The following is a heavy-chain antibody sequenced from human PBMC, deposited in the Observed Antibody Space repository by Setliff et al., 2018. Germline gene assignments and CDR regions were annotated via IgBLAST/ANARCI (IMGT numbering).Heavy chain of an antibody. D-gene: IGHD5-12*01. Sequence: GASVKVSCKDSGYTFSTYGISWVRQAPGQGLEWMGWINPNSGGTNYAQKFQGWVTMTRDTSISTAYMELSRLRSDDTAVYYCARSGWLREYYFDYWGQGTLVTVSS. J-gene: IGHJ4*02. V-gene: IGHV1-2*04. CDR2: INPNSGGT. CDR3: ARSGWLREYYFDY. CDR1: GYTFSTYG.